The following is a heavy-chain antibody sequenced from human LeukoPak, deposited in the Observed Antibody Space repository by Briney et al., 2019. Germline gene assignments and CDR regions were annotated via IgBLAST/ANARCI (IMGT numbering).Heavy chain of an antibody. CDR1: GYSFTSFG. Sequence: ASVKVSCKTSGYSFTSFGISWVRQAPGQGLEWMGWISAYNGNTRSAQKFQGRLTMTTDTSTNTAFMELSRLRSDDTAVYYCARVADYGEKFDYWGQGTLVTVSS. CDR3: ARVADYGEKFDY. CDR2: ISAYNGNT. V-gene: IGHV1-18*01. J-gene: IGHJ4*02. D-gene: IGHD4-17*01.